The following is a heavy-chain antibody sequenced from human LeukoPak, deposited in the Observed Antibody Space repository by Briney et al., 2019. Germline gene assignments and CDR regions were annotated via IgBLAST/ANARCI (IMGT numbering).Heavy chain of an antibody. CDR3: ARDSDSSSWYWFDP. D-gene: IGHD6-13*01. J-gene: IGHJ5*02. CDR1: GYTFTSYG. Sequence: GASVKVSCKASGYTFTSYGINWVRQAPGQGLEWMGWISAYNSNTHYAQKLQGRVTMTTDTSTSTAYMELRSLRSDDTAVYYCARDSDSSSWYWFDPWGQGTLVTVSS. V-gene: IGHV1-18*01. CDR2: ISAYNSNT.